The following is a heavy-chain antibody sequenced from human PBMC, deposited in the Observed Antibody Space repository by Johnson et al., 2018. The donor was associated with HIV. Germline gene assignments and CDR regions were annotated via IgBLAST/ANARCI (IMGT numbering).Heavy chain of an antibody. J-gene: IGHJ3*02. CDR2: ISYDGSNK. V-gene: IGHV3-30-3*01. D-gene: IGHD6-19*01. Sequence: QVQLVESGGGVVQPGRSLRLSCAASGFTFSSYAMHWVRQAPGKGLEWVAVISYDGSNKYYADSVKGRFPISRDNSKNTLYLQMNSLRAEDTAVYYCARDIIAVAGYDAFDIWGQGTMVTVSS. CDR1: GFTFSSYA. CDR3: ARDIIAVAGYDAFDI.